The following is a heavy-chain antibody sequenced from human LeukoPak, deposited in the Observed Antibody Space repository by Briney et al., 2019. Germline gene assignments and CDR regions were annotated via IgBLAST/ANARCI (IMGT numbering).Heavy chain of an antibody. Sequence: GGTLRLSCAASGFTFSSYWMHWVRQTPGKGLVWVSRIKSDGSTIYADSVKGRFTISRDNARNTLYLQMNSLRVEDTAMYYCARAVTYFYGSVTYDWFDPWGQGTLVTVSS. D-gene: IGHD3-10*01. CDR3: ARAVTYFYGSVTYDWFDP. V-gene: IGHV3-74*01. J-gene: IGHJ5*02. CDR1: GFTFSSYW. CDR2: IKSDGST.